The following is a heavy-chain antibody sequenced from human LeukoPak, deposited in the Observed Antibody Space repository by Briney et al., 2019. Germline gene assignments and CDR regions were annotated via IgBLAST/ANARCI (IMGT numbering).Heavy chain of an antibody. J-gene: IGHJ4*02. Sequence: GGSLRLSCAASGFTFSSFGMHWVRQAPGKGLEWAAVIWHDGSYKYYVDSVKGRFIISRDNAKNTLYLQMNNLRVEDTAVYYCARVGDYENSGSQPFDYWGQGTLVTVSS. D-gene: IGHD3-22*01. CDR1: GFTFSSFG. V-gene: IGHV3-33*08. CDR2: IWHDGSYK. CDR3: ARVGDYENSGSQPFDY.